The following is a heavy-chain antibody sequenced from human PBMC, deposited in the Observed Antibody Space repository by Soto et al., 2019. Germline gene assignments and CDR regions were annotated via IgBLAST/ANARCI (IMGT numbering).Heavy chain of an antibody. CDR3: ARVREDFWSGYPSFYYYYGMDV. V-gene: IGHV3-21*01. CDR2: ISSSSSYI. CDR1: GFTFSSYS. D-gene: IGHD3-3*01. J-gene: IGHJ6*02. Sequence: GGSLRLSCAASGFTFSSYSMNWVRQAPGKGLEWVSSISSSSSYIYYADSVKGRFTISRDNAKNSLYLQMNSLRAEDTAVYYCARVREDFWSGYPSFYYYYGMDVWGQGTTVTVSS.